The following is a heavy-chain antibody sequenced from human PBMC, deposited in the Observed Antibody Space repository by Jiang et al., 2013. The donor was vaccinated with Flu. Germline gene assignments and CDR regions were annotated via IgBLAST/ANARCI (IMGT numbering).Heavy chain of an antibody. Sequence: ETLSLTCSVSGGSIDSSAYYWGWIRQAPGKGLEWIANIYYSGSAYYNPSFRSRVTVSVDTSKNQLYLQMTAVTAADTAVFYCVRRPVEVAYFDSWGQ. J-gene: IGHJ4*02. V-gene: IGHV4-39*01. CDR3: VRRPVEVAYFDS. D-gene: IGHD6-19*01. CDR1: GGSIDSSAYY. CDR2: IYYSGSA.